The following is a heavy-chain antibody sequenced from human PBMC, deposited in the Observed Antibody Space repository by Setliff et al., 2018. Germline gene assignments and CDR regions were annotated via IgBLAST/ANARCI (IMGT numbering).Heavy chain of an antibody. CDR3: ARESATIGEFPLYYFDK. J-gene: IGHJ4*02. Sequence: PSETLSLTCTVSGGSFSTYYWSWIRQAPGKGLEWIGHVYYSGAANYNPSLKSRVTISLDSSKNQFSLRLSSVTAADAAVYFCARESATIGEFPLYYFDKWGQGIPGTVS. CDR2: VYYSGAA. CDR1: GGSFSTYY. D-gene: IGHD3-10*01. V-gene: IGHV4-59*12.